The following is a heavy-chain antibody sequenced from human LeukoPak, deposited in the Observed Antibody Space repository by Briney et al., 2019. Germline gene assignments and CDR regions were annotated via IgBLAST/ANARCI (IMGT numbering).Heavy chain of an antibody. CDR2: ISYSGST. V-gene: IGHV4-59*01. D-gene: IGHD6-13*01. J-gene: IGHJ3*02. CDR3: ARAAGSYDAFDI. Sequence: PSETLSLTCIVSGGSISTYYWSWIRQPPGKGLEWIGYISYSGSTNYNPSLKGRVTISVDTSKDQFSLKPSSVTAADTAVYYCARAAGSYDAFDIWGQGTMVTVSS. CDR1: GGSISTYY.